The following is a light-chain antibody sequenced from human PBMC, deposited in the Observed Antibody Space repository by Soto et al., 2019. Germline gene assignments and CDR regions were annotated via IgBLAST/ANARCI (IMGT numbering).Light chain of an antibody. J-gene: IGKJ1*01. CDR2: GAF. CDR3: QQDNDWPQT. V-gene: IGKV3-15*01. Sequence: EIVMTHYPAALSLSPGESATLTCRASQSVSSYLAWYQQKPGQAPRLLIYGAFTRATGIPARFSGSGSGTEFTLTISSLQSEDFALYYCQQDNDWPQTFGQGTKVDIK. CDR1: QSVSSY.